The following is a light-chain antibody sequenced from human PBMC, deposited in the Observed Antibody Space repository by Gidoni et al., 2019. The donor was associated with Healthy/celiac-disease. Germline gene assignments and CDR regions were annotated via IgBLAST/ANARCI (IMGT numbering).Light chain of an antibody. Sequence: DIVMTQSPLSLPVTPGEPASISCRSSQSLLHFNGYNYLDWYLQKPGQSPQLLIYLGSNRASGVPDRFSGSGSGTHFTLKISRVEAEDVGIYYCMQALQTPLTFGGGTKVEIK. CDR3: MQALQTPLT. J-gene: IGKJ4*01. CDR1: QSLLHFNGYNY. V-gene: IGKV2-28*01. CDR2: LGS.